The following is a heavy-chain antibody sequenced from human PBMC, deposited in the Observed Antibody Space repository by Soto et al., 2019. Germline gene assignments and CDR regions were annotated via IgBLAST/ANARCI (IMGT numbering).Heavy chain of an antibody. Sequence: SETRSLTCTVSGGYISSGGYYGSGIRQHPGKGLEWIGYIYYSGGTYYNPSLKSRVTISVDTSKNQFSLKLTSVTAADTAVYYCAREGGSSSNLDYWGQGTLVTVSS. J-gene: IGHJ4*02. D-gene: IGHD6-6*01. CDR1: GGYISSGGYY. CDR2: IYYSGGT. V-gene: IGHV4-31*03. CDR3: AREGGSSSNLDY.